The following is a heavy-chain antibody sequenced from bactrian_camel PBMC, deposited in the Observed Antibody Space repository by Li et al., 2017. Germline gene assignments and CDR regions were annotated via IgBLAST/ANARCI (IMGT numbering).Heavy chain of an antibody. CDR2: INRAGDMT. D-gene: IGHD6*01. CDR3: AADYYRCTVAAVVRSDY. J-gene: IGHJ4*01. CDR1: GFTFSSYA. Sequence: VQLVESGGGLVQPGGSLRLSCAASGFTFSSYAMSWVRQAPGKGLEWVSGINRAGDMTDYADSVKGRFTISRDNAKNTVYLQMNSLKPEDTAMYYCAADYYRCTVAAVVRSDYRGRGTQVTVS. V-gene: IGHV3S40*01.